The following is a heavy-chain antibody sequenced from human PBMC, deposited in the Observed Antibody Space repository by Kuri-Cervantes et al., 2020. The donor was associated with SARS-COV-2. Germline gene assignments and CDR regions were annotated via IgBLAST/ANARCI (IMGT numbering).Heavy chain of an antibody. D-gene: IGHD1-26*01. CDR3: AREGRGAFDI. Sequence: GSLRLSCAVSGYSISSGYYWGWIRQPPGKGLEWIGSIYHSGSTYYNPSLKSRVTISVDTSKNQFSLKLSSVTAADTAVYYCAREGRGAFDIWGQGTMVTVSS. CDR1: GYSISSGYY. J-gene: IGHJ3*02. V-gene: IGHV4-38-2*02. CDR2: IYHSGST.